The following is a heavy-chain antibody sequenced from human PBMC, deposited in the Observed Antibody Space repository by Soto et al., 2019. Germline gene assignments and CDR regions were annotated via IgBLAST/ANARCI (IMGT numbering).Heavy chain of an antibody. CDR3: ARVPDV. Sequence: QLQLQESGSGLVKPSQTLSLTCAVSGASISSGGYSWGWIRQPPGKGLEWIGYIYHSGSTYSNPSHKGRVTKSVDRSKNQFSLKLSYVTAADTAVYYCARVPDVWGQGTTVTLSS. CDR1: GASISSGGYS. J-gene: IGHJ6*02. V-gene: IGHV4-30-2*01. CDR2: IYHSGST.